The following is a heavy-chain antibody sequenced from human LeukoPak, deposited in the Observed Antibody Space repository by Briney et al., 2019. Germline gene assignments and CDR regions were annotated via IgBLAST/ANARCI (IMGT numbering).Heavy chain of an antibody. V-gene: IGHV4-34*01. CDR3: ARFYDYLWGSHRYTPTFDS. Sequence: PSDTQSLTRAVYGGSFSGYYWNGIRQAPEKGLEGIGEINHSGSTNYNPSLQSRVTMSGDTARNQFSLTLSSVTAADTAVYYGARFYDYLWGSHRYTPTFDSWGQGTLVTVSS. J-gene: IGHJ4*02. CDR1: GGSFSGYY. CDR2: INHSGST. D-gene: IGHD3-16*02.